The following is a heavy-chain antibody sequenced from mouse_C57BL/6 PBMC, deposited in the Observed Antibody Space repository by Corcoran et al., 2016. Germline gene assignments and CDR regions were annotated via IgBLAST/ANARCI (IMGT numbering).Heavy chain of an antibody. CDR3: ARQGYGSRYGGYFDV. J-gene: IGHJ1*03. V-gene: IGHV1-22*01. CDR1: GYTFTDYN. D-gene: IGHD1-1*01. CDR2: INPNNGGT. Sequence: EVQLQQSGPELVKPGASVKMSCKASGYTFTDYNMHWVKQSHGKSLEWIGYINPNNGGTSYNQKFKGKATLTVNKSSSTAYMELRSLTSEDSAVYYCARQGYGSRYGGYFDVWGTGTTVTVSS.